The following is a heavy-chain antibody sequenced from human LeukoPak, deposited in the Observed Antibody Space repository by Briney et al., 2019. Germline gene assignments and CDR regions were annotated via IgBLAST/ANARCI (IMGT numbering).Heavy chain of an antibody. CDR2: IYYSGST. J-gene: IGHJ4*02. CDR3: ARLGIGVVPSAMLGDYYFDY. CDR1: GGSISSYY. Sequence: SETLSLTCTVSGGSISSYYWSWIRQPPGKGLEWIGYIYYSGSTNNNTSLKSRVTISVDTSKSQFSLKLTSVTAADTAVYYCARLGIGVVPSAMLGDYYFDYWGQGTLVTVSS. D-gene: IGHD2-2*01. V-gene: IGHV4-59*08.